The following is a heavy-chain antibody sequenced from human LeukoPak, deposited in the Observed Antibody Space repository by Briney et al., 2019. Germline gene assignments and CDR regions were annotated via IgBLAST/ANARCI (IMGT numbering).Heavy chain of an antibody. CDR2: IRYDGSNK. CDR1: GFTFSSYG. J-gene: IGHJ3*02. Sequence: GGSLRLSCAASGFTFSSYGMHWVRQAPGKGLEWVAFIRYDGSNKYYADSVKGRFTISRDNSKNTLYLQMSSLRAEDTAVYYCASLRQWRHFGENAFDIWGQGTMVTVSS. V-gene: IGHV3-30*02. D-gene: IGHD3-10*01. CDR3: ASLRQWRHFGENAFDI.